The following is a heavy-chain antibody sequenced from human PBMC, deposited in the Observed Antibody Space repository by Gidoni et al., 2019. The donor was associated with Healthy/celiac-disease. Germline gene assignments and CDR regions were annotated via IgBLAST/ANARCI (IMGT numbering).Heavy chain of an antibody. Sequence: VQLVQSGAEVKKPGESRRICWKGSGYSFTSYWLSWVRQMPGNGLEWRARIDPSDSYTNYIPSFQGHVSISADKSISTAYLQWSILKASDTALYYCASSVYDIRGYWGQGTLVSVSS. CDR3: ASSVYDIRGY. J-gene: IGHJ4*02. CDR1: GYSFTSYW. D-gene: IGHD3-9*01. CDR2: IDPSDSYT. V-gene: IGHV5-10-1*03.